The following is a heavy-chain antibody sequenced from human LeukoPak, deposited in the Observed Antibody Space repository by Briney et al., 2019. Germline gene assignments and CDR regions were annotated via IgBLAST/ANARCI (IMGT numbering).Heavy chain of an antibody. Sequence: SETLSLICTVSGGSISSHYWSWIRQPPGEGLEWNGYIYYSGGNNYNPSLKSRVTISVETSKNQFSLKLSSVTAADTAVYCCARVNCIYFDYWGQGALVTVSS. J-gene: IGHJ4*02. V-gene: IGHV4-59*11. CDR1: GGSISSHY. CDR2: IYYSGGN. D-gene: IGHD1-20*01. CDR3: ARVNCIYFDY.